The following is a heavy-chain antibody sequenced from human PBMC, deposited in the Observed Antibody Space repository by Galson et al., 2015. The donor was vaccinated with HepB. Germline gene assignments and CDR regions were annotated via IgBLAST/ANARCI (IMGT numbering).Heavy chain of an antibody. Sequence: SVKVSCKASGYTFTSYGISWVRQAPGQGLEWMGWISAYNGNTNYAQKLQGRVTMTTDTSTSTAYMELRSLRSDDTAVYYCARELVPYLWFGADDAFDIWGQGTMVTVSS. V-gene: IGHV1-18*04. CDR3: ARELVPYLWFGADDAFDI. CDR1: GYTFTSYG. J-gene: IGHJ3*02. D-gene: IGHD3-10*01. CDR2: ISAYNGNT.